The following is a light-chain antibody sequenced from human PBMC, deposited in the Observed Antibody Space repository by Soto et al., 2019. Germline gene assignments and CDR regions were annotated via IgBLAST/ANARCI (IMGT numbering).Light chain of an antibody. CDR1: QSVLYSSNNKNY. V-gene: IGKV4-1*01. CDR3: QQYYSTPYT. CDR2: WAS. J-gene: IGKJ2*01. Sequence: DIVMTQSPDSLAVSLGERATINCKSSQSVLYSSNNKNYLAWYQQKPGQPTKLLIYWASTRESGVPDRFSGSGSGTDFTLTISSLQADDVAVYYCQQYYSTPYTFGQGTKLEIK.